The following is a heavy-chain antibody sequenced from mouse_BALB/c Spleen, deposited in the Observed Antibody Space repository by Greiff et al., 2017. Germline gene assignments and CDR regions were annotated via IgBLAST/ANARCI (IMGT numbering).Heavy chain of an antibody. Sequence: DVQLQESGPGLVKPSQTVSLTCTVPGISITTGHYRWSWIRQFPGNKLEWIGYIYYSGTITYNPSLTSRTTITRDTSKNQFFLEMNSLTAEDTATYYCARDEPNWDGLDYWGQGTTLTVSS. J-gene: IGHJ2*01. V-gene: IGHV3-5*02. CDR2: IYYSGTI. D-gene: IGHD4-1*01. CDR3: ARDEPNWDGLDY. CDR1: GISITTGHYR.